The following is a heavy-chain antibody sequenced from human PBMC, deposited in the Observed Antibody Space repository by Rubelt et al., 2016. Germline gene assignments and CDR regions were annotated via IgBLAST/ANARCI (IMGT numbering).Heavy chain of an antibody. CDR3: AKDGGRSSGRWYFDL. J-gene: IGHJ2*01. CDR2: IWYDGTNK. CDR1: AFTFSTFG. Sequence: QVQLVESGGGVVQPGRSLRLSCAASAFTFSTFGMHWVRQAPGKGLEWVAVIWYDGTNKYYLDSVKGRFTISRDNAKNSLYLQMNSLRAEDTAVYYCAKDGGRSSGRWYFDLWGRGTLVTVSS. D-gene: IGHD6-19*01. V-gene: IGHV3-33*03.